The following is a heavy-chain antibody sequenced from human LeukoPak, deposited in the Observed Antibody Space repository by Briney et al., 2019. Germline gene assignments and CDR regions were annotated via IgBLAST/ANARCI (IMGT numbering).Heavy chain of an antibody. D-gene: IGHD2-15*01. J-gene: IGHJ5*02. CDR1: GGSISSYY. V-gene: IGHV4-59*08. CDR2: IYYSGST. Sequence: SETLSLTCTVSGGSISSYYWSWIRQPPGKGLEWIGYIYYSGSTNYNPSLKSRVTISVDTSKNQFSLKLSSVTAADTAVYYCARRGGDIVGFNWFDPWGQGTLVTVSS. CDR3: ARRGGDIVGFNWFDP.